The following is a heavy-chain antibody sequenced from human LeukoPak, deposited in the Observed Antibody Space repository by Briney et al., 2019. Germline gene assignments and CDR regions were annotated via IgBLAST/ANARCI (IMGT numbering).Heavy chain of an antibody. CDR2: INHSGST. V-gene: IGHV4-34*01. J-gene: IGHJ4*02. D-gene: IGHD2-2*01. CDR1: GGSFSGYY. CDR3: ARHYCSSTSCSYYFDY. Sequence: SETLSLTCAVYGGSFSGYYWSWIRQPPGKGLGWIGEINHSGSTNYNPSLKSRVTISVDTSKNQFSLKLSSVTAADTAVFYCARHYCSSTSCSYYFDYWGQGTLVTVSS.